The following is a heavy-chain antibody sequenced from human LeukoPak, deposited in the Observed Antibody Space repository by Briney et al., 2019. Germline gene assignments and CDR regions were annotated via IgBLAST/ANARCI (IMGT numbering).Heavy chain of an antibody. Sequence: GASVKVSCKASGGTFSSYAISWVGQAPGQGLEWMGGIIPIFVTANYAQKFQVRVTITTDESTSTAYMELTSLRSEDTAVYYCAREKEIQLWLQAPRYYFHYWGQGTLVSVSS. CDR2: IIPIFVTA. V-gene: IGHV1-69*05. J-gene: IGHJ4*02. CDR1: GGTFSSYA. CDR3: AREKEIQLWLQAPRYYFHY. D-gene: IGHD5-18*01.